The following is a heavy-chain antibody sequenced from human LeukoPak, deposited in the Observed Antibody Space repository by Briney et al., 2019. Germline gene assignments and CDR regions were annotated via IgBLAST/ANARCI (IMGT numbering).Heavy chain of an antibody. D-gene: IGHD6-13*01. V-gene: IGHV3-23*01. Sequence: RAGGSLRLSCAASGFTFSSYAMYWVRKAPGKGLEWVSAISGSGGSTYYADSVKGRFTISRDNSKNTLYLQMNSLRAEDTAVYYCAKRAAAITNFDYWGQGTLVTVSS. J-gene: IGHJ4*02. CDR3: AKRAAAITNFDY. CDR2: ISGSGGST. CDR1: GFTFSSYA.